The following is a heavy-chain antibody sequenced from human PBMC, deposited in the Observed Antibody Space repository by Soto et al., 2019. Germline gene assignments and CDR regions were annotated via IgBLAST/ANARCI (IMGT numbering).Heavy chain of an antibody. CDR3: AREITNYYYDSSGYSSYYGMDV. CDR2: IYYSGST. CDR1: GGSINISGYY. V-gene: IGHV4-31*03. Sequence: SETLSLTCTVSGGSINISGYYWGWLRQPPGKGLEWIGYIYYSGSTYYNPSLKSRVTISVDTSKNQFSLKLSSVTAADTAVYYCAREITNYYYDSSGYSSYYGMDVWGQGTTVTVSS. J-gene: IGHJ6*02. D-gene: IGHD3-22*01.